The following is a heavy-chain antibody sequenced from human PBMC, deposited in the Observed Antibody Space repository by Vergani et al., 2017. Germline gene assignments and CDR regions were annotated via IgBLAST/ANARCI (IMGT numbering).Heavy chain of an antibody. D-gene: IGHD1-26*01. J-gene: IGHJ4*02. CDR2: IYYSGST. Sequence: QVQLQQWGAGLLKPSETLSLTCAVYGGSFSGYYWSWIRQPPGKGLEWIGYIYYSGSTNYNPSLKSRVTISVDTSKNQFSLKLSSVTAADTAVYYCARDQVGIVDYWGQGTLVTVSS. CDR3: ARDQVGIVDY. CDR1: GGSFSGYY. V-gene: IGHV4-34*11.